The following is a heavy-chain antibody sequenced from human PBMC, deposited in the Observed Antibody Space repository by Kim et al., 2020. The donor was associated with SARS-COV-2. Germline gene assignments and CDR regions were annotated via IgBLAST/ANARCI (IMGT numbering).Heavy chain of an antibody. V-gene: IGHV4-31*02. D-gene: IGHD3-22*01. CDR3: ARVSYDSGENWYFDL. Sequence: PSLKSRVSISVDTSKNQFSLKLSSVTAADTAVFYCARVSYDSGENWYFDLWGRGTLVTVSS. J-gene: IGHJ2*01.